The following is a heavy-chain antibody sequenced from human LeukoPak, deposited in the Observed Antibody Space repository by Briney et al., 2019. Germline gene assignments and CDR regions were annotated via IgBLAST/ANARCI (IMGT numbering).Heavy chain of an antibody. J-gene: IGHJ4*02. V-gene: IGHV4-31*03. Sequence: PSETLSLTCTVSGGSISSGGYYWSWIRQHPGKGLEWIGYIDYSGSTYYNPSLKSRLTISVDTSKNQFSLRLSSVTAADTAVYFCATNIATPGENYWGQGTLVTVSS. CDR2: IDYSGST. CDR3: ATNIATPGENY. CDR1: GGSISSGGYY. D-gene: IGHD6-13*01.